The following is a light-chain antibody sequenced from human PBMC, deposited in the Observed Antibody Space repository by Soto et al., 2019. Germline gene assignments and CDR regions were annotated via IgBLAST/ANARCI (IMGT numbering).Light chain of an antibody. CDR3: QQYNKWPPWT. J-gene: IGKJ1*01. V-gene: IGKV3-15*01. CDR1: ESVSSS. CDR2: GAS. Sequence: EIVMTQSPATLSVSPGERATLSCRASESVSSSLAWYQQKPDQAPRLLIYGASTRATGIPARFSGSGSGTEFTLTITSLQSEDFAVYYCQQYNKWPPWTFGQGTKVEIK.